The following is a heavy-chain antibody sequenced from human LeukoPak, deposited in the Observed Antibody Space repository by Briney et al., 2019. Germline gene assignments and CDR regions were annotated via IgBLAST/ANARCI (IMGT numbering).Heavy chain of an antibody. CDR1: GFSFSSYG. V-gene: IGHV3-33*06. Sequence: PGGSLRLSCAASGFSFSSYGMHWVRQSPGKGLEWVAVIWYDGSNKYYADSVKGRFTISRDNSKNTLYLQMNSLRAEDTALYYCAKGPSETAMATAFAYWGQGTLVTVSS. CDR2: IWYDGSNK. CDR3: AKGPSETAMATAFAY. D-gene: IGHD5-18*01. J-gene: IGHJ4*02.